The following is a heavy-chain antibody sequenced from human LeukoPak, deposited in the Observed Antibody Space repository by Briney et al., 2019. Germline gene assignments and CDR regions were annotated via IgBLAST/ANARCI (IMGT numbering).Heavy chain of an antibody. V-gene: IGHV3-7*01. CDR1: RTTFIHYW. Sequence: PGVSLRLSCAASRTTFIHYWMSWVRQAPGKGLEWVANINQDGSEKYYVDSVKGRFIISRDNAENSVYLHMNSLRADDTAVYYCARDVRNRVGLNYYHQYMDVWGKGTTVTVSS. D-gene: IGHD1-26*01. CDR3: ARDVRNRVGLNYYHQYMDV. CDR2: INQDGSEK. J-gene: IGHJ6*03.